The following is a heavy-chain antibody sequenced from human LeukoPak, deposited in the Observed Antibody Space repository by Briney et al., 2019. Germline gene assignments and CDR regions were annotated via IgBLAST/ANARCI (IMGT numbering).Heavy chain of an antibody. CDR3: TIRRGSIAVAGPDY. V-gene: IGHV3-49*03. CDR1: GFTFGDYA. D-gene: IGHD6-19*01. J-gene: IGHJ4*02. CDR2: IRSKAYGGTT. Sequence: PGGSLRLSCTASGFTFGDYAMSWFRQAPGKGLEWVGFIRSKAYGGTTEYAASVKGRFTISRDDSKSIAYLQMNSLKTEDTAVYYCTIRRGSIAVAGPDYWGQGTLVTVSS.